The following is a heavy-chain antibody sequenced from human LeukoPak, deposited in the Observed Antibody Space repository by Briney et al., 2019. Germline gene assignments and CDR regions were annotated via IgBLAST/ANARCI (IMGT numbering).Heavy chain of an antibody. CDR1: GFTVSSNY. CDR2: IYSGGST. J-gene: IGHJ3*02. D-gene: IGHD3-22*01. V-gene: IGHV3-53*01. Sequence: GGSLRLSCAASGFTVSSNYMNWVRQAPGKGLEWVSVIYSGGSTFYADSVKGRFTISRDNAKNSLYLQMNSLRAEDTAIYYCARRGRSGSGYPDAFDIWGQGTMVTVSS. CDR3: ARRGRSGSGYPDAFDI.